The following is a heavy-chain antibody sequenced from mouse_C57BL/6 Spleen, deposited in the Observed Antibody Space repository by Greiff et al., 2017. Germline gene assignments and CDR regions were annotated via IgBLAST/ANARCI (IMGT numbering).Heavy chain of an antibody. CDR1: GYTFTSYW. V-gene: IGHV1-52*01. J-gene: IGHJ4*01. CDR2: IDPSDSET. Sequence: QVQLQQPGAELVRPGSSVKLSCKASGYTFTSYWMHWVKQRPIQGLEWIGNIDPSDSETHYTQKFKDKATLTVDKSSSTAYMQLSSLTSEDSAVYYCARDPLDDWGQGTSVTVSS. CDR3: ARDPLDD.